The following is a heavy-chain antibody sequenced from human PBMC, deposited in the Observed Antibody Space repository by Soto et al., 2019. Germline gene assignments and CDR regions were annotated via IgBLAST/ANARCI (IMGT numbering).Heavy chain of an antibody. J-gene: IGHJ4*02. D-gene: IGHD3-9*01. CDR2: IWYDGSNK. CDR1: VFTCRDYG. Sequence: GSLRLSCAASVFTCRDYGMHWVRQAPGKGLEWVAVIWYDGSNKYYADSVKGRFTISRDNSKNTLYLQMNSLRAEDTAVYYCARDPLHYDILTGYSPNYFDFWGQGTLVTVSS. V-gene: IGHV3-33*01. CDR3: ARDPLHYDILTGYSPNYFDF.